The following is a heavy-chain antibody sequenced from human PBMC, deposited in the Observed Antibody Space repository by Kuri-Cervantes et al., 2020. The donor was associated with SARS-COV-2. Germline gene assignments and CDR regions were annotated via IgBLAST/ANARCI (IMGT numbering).Heavy chain of an antibody. CDR1: GFTFSSYT. V-gene: IGHV3-21*01. Sequence: GESLNISCEASGFTFSSYTMNWDLHAPGKGLEWIASISSRSRYMYYGHAVKGRFTLSRDNTDNSLYLQMNSLRGEDTDVYYCAAVWCQVLRYFDPSPFDYWGKGTLVTVSS. D-gene: IGHD3-9*01. CDR2: ISSRSRYM. CDR3: AAVWCQVLRYFDPSPFDY. J-gene: IGHJ4*02.